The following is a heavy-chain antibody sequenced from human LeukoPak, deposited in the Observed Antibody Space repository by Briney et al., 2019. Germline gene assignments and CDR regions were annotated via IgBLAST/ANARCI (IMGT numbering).Heavy chain of an antibody. Sequence: SGGSLRLSYAASGFTFNSNWMSWVRQAPGKGLEWVAQTNRDGSQKYYVDSVKGRFTISTDNAKNSVSLQMNGLRDEDTAVYYCASSRVANLGFWGQGTLVTVSS. J-gene: IGHJ4*02. CDR3: ASSRVANLGF. CDR2: TNRDGSQK. CDR1: GFTFNSNW. D-gene: IGHD4/OR15-4a*01. V-gene: IGHV3-7*01.